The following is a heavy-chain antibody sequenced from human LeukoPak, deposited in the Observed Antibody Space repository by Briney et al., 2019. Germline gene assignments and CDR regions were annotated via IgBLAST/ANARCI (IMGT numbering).Heavy chain of an antibody. D-gene: IGHD2-15*01. CDR2: ISSSSSYI. J-gene: IGHJ6*03. Sequence: PGGSLRLSCAASGFTFSSYSMNWVRHAPGKGLEWVSSISSSSSYIYYADSVKGRFTISRDNAKNSLYLQMNSLRAEDTAVYYCARDLSWTVAGYMDVWGKGTTVTVSS. CDR1: GFTFSSYS. V-gene: IGHV3-21*01. CDR3: ARDLSWTVAGYMDV.